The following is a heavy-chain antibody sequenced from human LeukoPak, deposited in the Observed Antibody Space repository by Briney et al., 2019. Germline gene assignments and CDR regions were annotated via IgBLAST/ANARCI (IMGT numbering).Heavy chain of an antibody. J-gene: IGHJ4*02. CDR1: GFTFSSYV. CDR3: ARRGSGSYWVY. CDR2: ISYDGSNE. D-gene: IGHD1-26*01. Sequence: GGSLRLSCAASGFTFSSYVMHWVRQAPGKGLEWVAIISYDGSNEYYADSVKGRFTISRDNAKNSLYLQMNSLRTEDTAVYYCARRGSGSYWVYWGQGTLVTVSS. V-gene: IGHV3-30*04.